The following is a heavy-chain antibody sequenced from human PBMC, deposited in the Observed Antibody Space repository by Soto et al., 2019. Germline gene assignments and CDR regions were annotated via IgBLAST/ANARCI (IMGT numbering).Heavy chain of an antibody. CDR2: IIPIFGTA. D-gene: IGHD6-13*01. J-gene: IGHJ5*02. V-gene: IGHV1-69*13. CDR3: ARAGIAAAGNLVGGFDP. Sequence: SVKVSCKASGGTFSSYAISWVRQAPGQGLEWMGGIIPIFGTANYAQKFQGRVTITADESTSTAYMELSSLRSEDTAVYYCARAGIAAAGNLVGGFDPWGQGTLVTVSS. CDR1: GGTFSSYA.